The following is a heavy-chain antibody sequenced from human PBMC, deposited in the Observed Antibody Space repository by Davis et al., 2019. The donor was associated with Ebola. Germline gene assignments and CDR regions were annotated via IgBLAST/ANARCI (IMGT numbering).Heavy chain of an antibody. Sequence: ASVKVSCKASGYTFTSYAVHWVRQAPGQRLEWMGWINAGNGNTKYSQKFQGRVTITRDTSASTAYMELSSLRSEDTAVYYCAREQPSSYYYYGMDVWGQGTTVTVSS. V-gene: IGHV1-3*01. CDR3: AREQPSSYYYYGMDV. D-gene: IGHD6-13*01. J-gene: IGHJ6*02. CDR2: INAGNGNT. CDR1: GYTFTSYA.